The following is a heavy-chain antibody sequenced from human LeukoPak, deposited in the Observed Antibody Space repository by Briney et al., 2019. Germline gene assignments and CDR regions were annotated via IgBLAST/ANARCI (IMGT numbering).Heavy chain of an antibody. CDR3: AKESGWITGYGLDV. J-gene: IGHJ6*02. Sequence: GGSLRLSCAASGLTFSSHTMHWVRQAPGKGLEWVAVISQDGSDRHYTDSVKGRFTVSRDNSRNTLYLQMNSLRVEDTAIYYCAKESGWITGYGLDVWGQGTTVTVSS. D-gene: IGHD6-19*01. CDR2: ISQDGSDR. V-gene: IGHV3-30-3*02. CDR1: GLTFSSHT.